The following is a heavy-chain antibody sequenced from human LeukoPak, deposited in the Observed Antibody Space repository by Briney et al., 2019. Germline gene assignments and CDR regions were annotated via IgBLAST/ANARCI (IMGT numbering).Heavy chain of an antibody. V-gene: IGHV1-2*02. D-gene: IGHD1-26*01. CDR3: ARLGATTYDY. J-gene: IGHJ4*02. CDR2: INPNSGGT. Sequence: DSVKVSCKASGYTFTGYYMHWVRQAPGQGLEWMGWINPNSGGTNYAQKFQGRVTMTRDTSITTAYMDLSRLRSDDTAVYYCARLGATTYDYWGQGTLVTVSS. CDR1: GYTFTGYY.